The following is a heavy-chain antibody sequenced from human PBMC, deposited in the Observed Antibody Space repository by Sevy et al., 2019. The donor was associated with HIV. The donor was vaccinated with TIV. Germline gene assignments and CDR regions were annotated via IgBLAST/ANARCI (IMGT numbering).Heavy chain of an antibody. V-gene: IGHV3-21*01. CDR2: ISSSSSYI. CDR1: GFTFSSYS. D-gene: IGHD3-10*01. CDR3: GGDLRALV. Sequence: GGSLRLSCAASGFTFSSYSMNWVRQAPGKGLEWVSSISSSSSYIYYADSVKGRFTISRDNAKNSLYLQMNSLRAEDTGGDYWGGDLRALVWGQGTMVTVSS. J-gene: IGHJ3*01.